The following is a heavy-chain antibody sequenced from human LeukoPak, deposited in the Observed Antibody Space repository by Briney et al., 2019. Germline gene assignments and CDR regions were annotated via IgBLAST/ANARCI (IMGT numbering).Heavy chain of an antibody. CDR1: GYTFTNFA. D-gene: IGHD3-3*01. J-gene: IGHJ6*03. CDR3: ARGRIPARLRELGVVTDRHYYMDV. Sequence: ASVKVSCKASGYTFTNFAISWVRQAPGQGLEWMGWINPYNGNTKYALKVQGRVTMTTDTSTSTAYMELRSLSPDDTAVFYCARGRIPARLRELGVVTDRHYYMDVWGKGTTVIVSS. CDR2: INPYNGNT. V-gene: IGHV1-18*01.